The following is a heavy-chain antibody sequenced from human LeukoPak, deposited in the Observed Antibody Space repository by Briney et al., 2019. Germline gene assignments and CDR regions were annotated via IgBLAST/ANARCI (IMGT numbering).Heavy chain of an antibody. J-gene: IGHJ6*02. V-gene: IGHV3-7*01. CDR3: ARDLRIVVVPAALYYYYGMDV. D-gene: IGHD2-2*01. Sequence: GGSLRLSCAASGFTFSSYWMSWVRQAPGKGLEWVANIKQDGSEKYYVDSVKGRFTISRDNAKNSLYLQMNSLRAEDTAVYYCARDLRIVVVPAALYYYYGMDVWGQGTTVTVSS. CDR2: IKQDGSEK. CDR1: GFTFSSYW.